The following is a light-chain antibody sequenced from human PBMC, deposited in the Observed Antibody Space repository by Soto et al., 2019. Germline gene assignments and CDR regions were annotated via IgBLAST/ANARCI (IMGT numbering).Light chain of an antibody. V-gene: IGLV2-14*01. CDR3: SSYTSSSTLYV. Sequence: QSALTQPASVTGSPGQSITLSFTGTSSDVGGYNYGSWYQQHPGKAPKLMIYDVSNRPSGVSNRFSGSKSGNTAALTISGLQAEDEADYYCSSYTSSSTLYVFGTGTKVIVL. J-gene: IGLJ1*01. CDR1: SSDVGGYNY. CDR2: DVS.